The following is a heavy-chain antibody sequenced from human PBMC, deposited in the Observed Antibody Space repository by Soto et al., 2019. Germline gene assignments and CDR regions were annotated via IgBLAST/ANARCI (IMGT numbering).Heavy chain of an antibody. CDR3: ARDLGCSGGSCYSPDAFDI. CDR1: GYTFTSYG. V-gene: IGHV1-18*01. CDR2: ISAYNGNT. J-gene: IGHJ3*02. Sequence: ASVKVSCKASGYTFTSYGISWVRQAPGQGLEWMGWISAYNGNTNYAQKLQGRVTRTTDTSTSTAYMELRSLRSDDTAVYYCARDLGCSGGSCYSPDAFDIWGQGTMVTVSS. D-gene: IGHD2-15*01.